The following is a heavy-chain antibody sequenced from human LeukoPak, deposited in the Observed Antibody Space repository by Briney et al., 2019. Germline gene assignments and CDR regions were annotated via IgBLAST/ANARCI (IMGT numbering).Heavy chain of an antibody. CDR3: ARDSSGYYDYFDY. J-gene: IGHJ4*02. V-gene: IGHV4-59*01. CDR2: IYYSGST. D-gene: IGHD3-22*01. CDR1: GGSISSYY. Sequence: SETLSLTCTVSGGSISSYYWSWIRQPPGKGLEWIGYIYYSGSTNYNPSLKSRVTISVDTSKNQFSLKLSSATAADTAVYYCARDSSGYYDYFDYWGQGTLVTVSS.